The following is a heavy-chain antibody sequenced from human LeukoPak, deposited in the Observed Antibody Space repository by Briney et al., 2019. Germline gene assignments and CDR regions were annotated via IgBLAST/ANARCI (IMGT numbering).Heavy chain of an antibody. V-gene: IGHV3-64*01. D-gene: IGHD6-25*01. CDR3: ASRSGYGSYYYYYMDV. Sequence: GGSLRLSCAASGFTFSSYAMHWVRQAPGKGLEYVSAISSNGGSTYYANSVKGRFTISRDNSKNTLYLQMGSLRAEDMAVYYCASRSGYGSYYYYYMDVWGKGTTVTISS. CDR1: GFTFSSYA. J-gene: IGHJ6*03. CDR2: ISSNGGST.